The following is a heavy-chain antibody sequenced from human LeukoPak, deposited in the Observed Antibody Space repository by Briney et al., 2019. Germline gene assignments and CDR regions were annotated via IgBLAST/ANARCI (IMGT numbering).Heavy chain of an antibody. CDR2: ISSSSSYI. V-gene: IGHV3-21*04. D-gene: IGHD6-6*01. CDR1: GFTFSSYS. Sequence: PGGSLRLSCAASGFTFSSYSMNWVRQAPGKGLEWVSSISSSSSYIYYADSVKGRFTISRDNAKNSLYLQMNSLRAEDTAVYYCARGIAARPGTYYYYYYMDVWGKGTTVTVSS. CDR3: ARGIAARPGTYYYYYYMDV. J-gene: IGHJ6*03.